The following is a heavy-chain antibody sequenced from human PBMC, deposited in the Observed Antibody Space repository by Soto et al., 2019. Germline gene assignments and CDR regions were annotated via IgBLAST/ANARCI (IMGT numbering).Heavy chain of an antibody. CDR2: IWYDGRNK. D-gene: IGHD6-19*01. J-gene: IGHJ1*01. V-gene: IGHV3-33*01. CDR1: GFTFSSYG. CDR3: AASTVAGTPRKYFQH. Sequence: GGSLRLSCAASGFTFSSYGMHWVRQAPGKGLEWVAVIWYDGRNKYYADSVKGRFTISRDNSKNTLNLQMNSLRAEDTAVYYCAASTVAGTPRKYFQHWGQGTLVTVSS.